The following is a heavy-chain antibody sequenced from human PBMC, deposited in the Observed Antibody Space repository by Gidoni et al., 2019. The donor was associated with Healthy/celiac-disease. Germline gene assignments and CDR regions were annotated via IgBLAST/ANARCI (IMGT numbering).Heavy chain of an antibody. CDR2: ISAYNGNT. D-gene: IGHD5-18*01. V-gene: IGHV1-18*04. CDR3: AREVVGTAMVYPPVNWFDP. Sequence: QVQLVQSGAEVKKPGASAKVTCKASGYTLTRYGISWVRQAPGQGLEGMGWISAYNGNTNYAQKLQGRVTMTTDTSTCTAYMELRSLRSDDTAVYYCAREVVGTAMVYPPVNWFDPWGQGTLVTVSS. J-gene: IGHJ5*02. CDR1: GYTLTRYG.